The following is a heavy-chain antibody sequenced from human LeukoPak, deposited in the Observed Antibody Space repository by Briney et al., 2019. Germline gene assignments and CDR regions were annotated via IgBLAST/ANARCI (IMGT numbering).Heavy chain of an antibody. Sequence: ASVKVSCKASGYTFTSYAMNWVRQAPGQGLEWMGGIIPIFGTANYAQKFQGRVTITADESTSTAYMELSSLRSEDTAVYYCASYNWNSFYFDYWGQGTLVTVSS. CDR1: GYTFTSYA. D-gene: IGHD1/OR15-1a*01. CDR3: ASYNWNSFYFDY. V-gene: IGHV1-69*13. CDR2: IIPIFGTA. J-gene: IGHJ4*02.